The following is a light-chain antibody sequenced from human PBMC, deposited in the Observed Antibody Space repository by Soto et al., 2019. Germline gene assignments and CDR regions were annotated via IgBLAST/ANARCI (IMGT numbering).Light chain of an antibody. CDR2: WAS. J-gene: IGKJ1*01. CDR1: QNILYNSISKNY. V-gene: IGKV4-1*01. Sequence: DIVMTQSPDSLAVSLGERATINCKSSQNILYNSISKNYLAWYQQKPGQPPKLLIYWASTRESGVPDRFSGSGSGTDFTLTISSLQAEDVAVYYCQQYSSTPPTFGQGTKVEIK. CDR3: QQYSSTPPT.